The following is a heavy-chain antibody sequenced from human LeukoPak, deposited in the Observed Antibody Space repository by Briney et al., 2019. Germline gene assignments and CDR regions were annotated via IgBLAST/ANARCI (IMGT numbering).Heavy chain of an antibody. Sequence: PSETLSLTCTVSGGSVSSGSYYWSWIRQPPGKGLEWVVYIYYSRSTNYNPSLKSRVTIPVDTSKNQFSMDRSSVTTADSAVYYCARILCYYDSSGYWQEDAFDIWGQGTMVTVSS. D-gene: IGHD3-22*01. V-gene: IGHV4-61*01. CDR3: ARILCYYDSSGYWQEDAFDI. J-gene: IGHJ3*02. CDR1: GGSVSSGSYY. CDR2: IYYSRST.